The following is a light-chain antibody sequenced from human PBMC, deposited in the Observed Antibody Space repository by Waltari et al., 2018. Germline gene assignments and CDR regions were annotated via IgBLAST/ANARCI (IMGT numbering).Light chain of an antibody. CDR2: KNN. CDR1: TPNIGNNN. J-gene: IGLJ2*01. V-gene: IGLV1-47*01. CDR3: AAWDDSLSGVS. Sequence: QSVLTQPPSASATPGQRVTISCTGSTPNIGNNNVYWYQQLPGTAPKPLSYKNNQRPSGVPDRFSDSQSGTSASLAISGLRSEDEADYYCAAWDDSLSGVSFGGGTKLTVL.